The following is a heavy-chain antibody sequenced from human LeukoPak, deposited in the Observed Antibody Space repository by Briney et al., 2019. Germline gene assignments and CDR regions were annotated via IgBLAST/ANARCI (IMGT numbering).Heavy chain of an antibody. D-gene: IGHD3-22*01. CDR2: ISGSGGST. V-gene: IGHV3-23*01. Sequence: GGSLRLSCAASGFTFSSYAMSWVRQAPGKGLEWVSAISGSGGSTYYADSVKGRFTISRDNSKNALYLQMNSLRAEDTAVYYCAKRYYDSSGYYFGYWGQGTLVTVSS. CDR1: GFTFSSYA. CDR3: AKRYYDSSGYYFGY. J-gene: IGHJ4*02.